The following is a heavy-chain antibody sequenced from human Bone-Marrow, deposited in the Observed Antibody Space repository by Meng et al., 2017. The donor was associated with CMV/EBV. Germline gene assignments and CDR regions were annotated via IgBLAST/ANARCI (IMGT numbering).Heavy chain of an antibody. CDR2: INPNSGGT. CDR3: AARGYNYGQNFEY. Sequence: QGQLVHSGTEGAKPGASGKVSCKASGYTFTDYYMHWVRQAPGQGLEWMGWINPNSGGTSYAQKFQGRVTMTRDTSINTAYMELTSLTPDDTAVYYCAARGYNYGQNFEYWGQGTLVTVSS. J-gene: IGHJ4*02. V-gene: IGHV1-2*02. D-gene: IGHD5-18*01. CDR1: GYTFTDYY.